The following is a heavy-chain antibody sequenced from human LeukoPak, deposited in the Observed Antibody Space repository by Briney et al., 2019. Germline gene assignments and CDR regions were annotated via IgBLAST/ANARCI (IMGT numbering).Heavy chain of an antibody. CDR2: ISYDGSNK. CDR1: GFTFSSYA. Sequence: PGRSLRLSCAASGFTFSSYAMHWVRQAPGKGLEWVAVISYDGSNKYYADSVKGRFTISRDNAKNTLYLQMNSLRAEDTAVYYCARGYYDSSGYYLIDYWGQGTLVTVSS. CDR3: ARGYYDSSGYYLIDY. J-gene: IGHJ4*02. D-gene: IGHD3-22*01. V-gene: IGHV3-30-3*01.